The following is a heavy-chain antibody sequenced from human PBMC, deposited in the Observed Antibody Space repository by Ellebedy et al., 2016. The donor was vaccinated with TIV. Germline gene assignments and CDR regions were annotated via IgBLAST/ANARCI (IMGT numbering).Heavy chain of an antibody. Sequence: MPSETLSLTCTVSGGSISSYYWSWIRQPPGKGLEWIGYIYYSGSTNYNPSLKSRVTISVDTSKNQFSLKLSSVTAADTAVYYCARAFSSGYSYWGQGTLVTVSS. J-gene: IGHJ4*02. CDR3: ARAFSSGYSY. V-gene: IGHV4-59*01. CDR2: IYYSGST. D-gene: IGHD3-22*01. CDR1: GGSISSYY.